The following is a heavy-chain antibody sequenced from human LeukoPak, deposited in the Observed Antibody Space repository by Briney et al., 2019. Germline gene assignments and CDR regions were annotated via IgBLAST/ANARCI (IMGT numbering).Heavy chain of an antibody. D-gene: IGHD3-16*01. J-gene: IGHJ5*02. Sequence: GGSLRLSCAASGFSFSSYSMNWVRQAPGKGLEWVSYITSSSSKTIYYADSVKGRFTISRDNAKNSLSLQMNSLRAEDTAVYYCVRDLWARGETTAIGPFDPWGQGTLVIVSS. CDR1: GFSFSSYS. CDR3: VRDLWARGETTAIGPFDP. V-gene: IGHV3-48*01. CDR2: ITSSSSKTI.